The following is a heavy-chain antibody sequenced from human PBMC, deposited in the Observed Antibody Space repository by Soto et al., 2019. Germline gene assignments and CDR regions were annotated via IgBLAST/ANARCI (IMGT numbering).Heavy chain of an antibody. V-gene: IGHV1-69*13. J-gene: IGHJ3*02. CDR1: GGTFSSYA. CDR3: ASGRDYYDSSGYLDIAFDI. Sequence: SVKVSCKASGGTFSSYAISWVRQAPGQGLEWMGGIIPIFGTANYAQKFQGRVTITADESTSTAYMELSSLRSEDTAVYYCASGRDYYDSSGYLDIAFDIWGQGTMVTVSS. CDR2: IIPIFGTA. D-gene: IGHD3-22*01.